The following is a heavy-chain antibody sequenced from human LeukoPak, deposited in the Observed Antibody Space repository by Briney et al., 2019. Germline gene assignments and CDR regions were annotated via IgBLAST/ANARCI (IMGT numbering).Heavy chain of an antibody. CDR3: ARVYSSSWYRWFDP. CDR1: GGSISSYY. D-gene: IGHD6-13*01. J-gene: IGHJ5*02. CDR2: IYYSGST. Sequence: SETLSLTCTVSGGSISSYYWSWIRQPPGKGLEWIGYIYYSGSTNYNPSLKSRVTISVDTSENQFSLKLSSVTAADTAVYYCARVYSSSWYRWFDPWGQGTLVTVSS. V-gene: IGHV4-59*01.